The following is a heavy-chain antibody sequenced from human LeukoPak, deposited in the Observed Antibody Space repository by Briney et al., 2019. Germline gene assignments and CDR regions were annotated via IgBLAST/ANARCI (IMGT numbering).Heavy chain of an antibody. J-gene: IGHJ3*02. Sequence: SETLSLTCTVSGGSINYYYWMWIRQPPGKGLEWIGYIYYSGGTNYNPSLKSRVTISIDTSKNQFSLKLSSVTAAGTAVFYCARGGGYSYGYAFDIWGQGTMVTVS. CDR3: ARGGGYSYGYAFDI. D-gene: IGHD5-18*01. V-gene: IGHV4-59*01. CDR1: GGSINYYY. CDR2: IYYSGGT.